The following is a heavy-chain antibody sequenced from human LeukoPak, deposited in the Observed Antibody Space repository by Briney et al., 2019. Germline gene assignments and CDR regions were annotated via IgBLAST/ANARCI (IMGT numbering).Heavy chain of an antibody. D-gene: IGHD2-15*01. CDR3: ARGPCSGGSCYVRH. V-gene: IGHV4-34*01. CDR1: GGSFSGYY. Sequence: PSETLSLTCTVYGGSFSGYYWSWIRQPPGKGLEWIGEINHSGSTNYNPSLKSRVTISVDTSKNQFSLKLSSVTAADTAVYYCARGPCSGGSCYVRHWGQGTLVTVSS. J-gene: IGHJ4*02. CDR2: INHSGST.